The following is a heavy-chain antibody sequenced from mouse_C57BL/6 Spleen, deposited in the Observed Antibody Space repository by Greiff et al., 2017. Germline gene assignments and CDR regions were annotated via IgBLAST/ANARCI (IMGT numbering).Heavy chain of an antibody. D-gene: IGHD3-2*02. V-gene: IGHV1-53*01. CDR3: ARDDSSGYWFAY. CDR1: GYTFTSYW. J-gene: IGHJ3*01. CDR2: INPSNGGT. Sequence: VQLQESGTELAKPGASVKLSCKASGYTFTSYWMHWVKQRPGQGLEWIGNINPSNGGTNYNEKFKSKATLTVDKSSSTAYMQLSSLTSEDSAVYYCARDDSSGYWFAYWGQGTLVTVSA.